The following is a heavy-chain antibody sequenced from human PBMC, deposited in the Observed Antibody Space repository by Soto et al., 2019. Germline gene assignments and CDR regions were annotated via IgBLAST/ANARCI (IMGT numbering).Heavy chain of an antibody. Sequence: PGGSLRLSCAASGFTFSNYAISWVRQAPGKGLEWVSIISGSGDSPYYADSVKGRFTISRDNSRNTLYLQMNSLRAGDSAKYYCAKGGSSGLYFFDYWGRGTLVTVSS. J-gene: IGHJ4*02. CDR1: GFTFSNYA. CDR2: ISGSGDSP. CDR3: AKGGSSGLYFFDY. D-gene: IGHD6-19*01. V-gene: IGHV3-23*01.